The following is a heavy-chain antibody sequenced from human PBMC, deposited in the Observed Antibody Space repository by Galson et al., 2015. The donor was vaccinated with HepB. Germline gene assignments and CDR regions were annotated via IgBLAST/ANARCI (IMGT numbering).Heavy chain of an antibody. D-gene: IGHD3-16*02. CDR1: PVSSGENN. V-gene: IGHV4-4*07. CDR3: AIDETSYSSTWHSVFRS. J-gene: IGHJ5*02. Sequence: SETLSLTCSVSPVSSGENNWSWIRHFAGRGLEWIGRVNGGGEVNYNPSLNSRVSMSIDTPKSQFSLTLSSVTAADTAVYYCAIDETSYSSTWHSVFRSWSQGTLVTVS. CDR2: VNGGGEV.